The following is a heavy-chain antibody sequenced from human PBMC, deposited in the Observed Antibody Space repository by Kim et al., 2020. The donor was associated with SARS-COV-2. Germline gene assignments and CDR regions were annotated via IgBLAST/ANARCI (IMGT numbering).Heavy chain of an antibody. Sequence: SETLSLTCTVSGGSISSSSYYWGWIRQPPGKGLEWIGSIYYSGITYYNPSLKSRVTISVDTSKNQFSLKLSSVTAADTAVYYCNYYYDSSGYYQVVDYWGQGTLVTVSS. V-gene: IGHV4-39*01. CDR3: NYYYDSSGYYQVVDY. D-gene: IGHD3-22*01. CDR2: IYYSGIT. J-gene: IGHJ4*02. CDR1: GGSISSSSYY.